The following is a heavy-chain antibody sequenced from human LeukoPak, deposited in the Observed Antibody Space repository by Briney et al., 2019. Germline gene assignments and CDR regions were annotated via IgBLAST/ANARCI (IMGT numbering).Heavy chain of an antibody. D-gene: IGHD2/OR15-2a*01. V-gene: IGHV3-23*01. Sequence: VGSLRLSCAASGFTFSSYAMSWVRQAPGKGLEWVSGISGSDGSTNYADSVKGRFTISRENSKNTLYLQMNSLRAEDTAVYYCAKDSAKKYDDYWGQGTLVTVSS. CDR2: ISGSDGST. CDR1: GFTFSSYA. J-gene: IGHJ4*02. CDR3: AKDSAKKYDDY.